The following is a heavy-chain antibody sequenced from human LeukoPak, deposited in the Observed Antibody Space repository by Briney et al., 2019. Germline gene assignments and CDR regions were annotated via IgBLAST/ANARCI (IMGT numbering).Heavy chain of an antibody. Sequence: WASVKVSCKASGYNFVSLGLAWVRQAPGRGLEWMGWISPYNDQTNYAQKFQGRLTVTIDTSAKTAYMELRSLTSDDTAVYYCARRAAVAGPRSYGFDIWGQGTMITVSS. CDR1: GYNFVSLG. CDR3: ARRAAVAGPRSYGFDI. D-gene: IGHD6-19*01. V-gene: IGHV1-18*01. CDR2: ISPYNDQT. J-gene: IGHJ3*02.